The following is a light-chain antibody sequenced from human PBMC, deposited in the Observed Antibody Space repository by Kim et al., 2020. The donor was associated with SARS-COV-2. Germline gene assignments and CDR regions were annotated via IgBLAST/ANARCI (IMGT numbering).Light chain of an antibody. V-gene: IGKV1-5*03. Sequence: SAYVGDRVTITCRASQSVNTWLAWYQVKPGKAPKLLIYRTSSLESGVPSRFRGSGSGTQFTLTISGLQPDDSATYYCQQYEHYTSFGQGTKVDIK. J-gene: IGKJ1*01. CDR3: QQYEHYTS. CDR2: RTS. CDR1: QSVNTW.